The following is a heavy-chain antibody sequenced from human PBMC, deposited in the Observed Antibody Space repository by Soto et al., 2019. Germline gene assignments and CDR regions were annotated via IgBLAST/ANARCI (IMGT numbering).Heavy chain of an antibody. CDR1: GGTFSSYA. D-gene: IGHD5-12*01. CDR2: IIPIFGTA. Sequence: QVQLVQSGAEVKKPGSSVKVSCKASGGTFSSYAISWVRQAPGQGLEWMGGIIPIFGTANYAQKVQGRVTITADETTSTAYMELSSLRSEDTAVYYCAGRGVEMATINRDYWGQGTLVTVSS. J-gene: IGHJ4*02. CDR3: AGRGVEMATINRDY. V-gene: IGHV1-69*01.